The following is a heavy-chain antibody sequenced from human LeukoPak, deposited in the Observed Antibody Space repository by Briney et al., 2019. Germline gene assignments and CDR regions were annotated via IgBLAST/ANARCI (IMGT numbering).Heavy chain of an antibody. J-gene: IGHJ4*02. CDR3: AKQLGYCSDGSCYFPY. D-gene: IGHD2-15*01. Sequence: GGSLRLSCAASGFTFSSYSMNWVRQAPGKGLEWVASINHNGNVNYYVDSVKGRFTISRDNAKNSLYLQMSNLRAEDTAVYYCAKQLGYCSDGSCYFPYWGQGTLVTVSS. CDR1: GFTFSSYS. CDR2: INHNGNVN. V-gene: IGHV3-7*03.